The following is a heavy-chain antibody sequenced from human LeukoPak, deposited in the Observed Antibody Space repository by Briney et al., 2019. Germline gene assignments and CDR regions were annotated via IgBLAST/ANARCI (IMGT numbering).Heavy chain of an antibody. CDR2: ISWNSGSI. V-gene: IGHV3-9*01. CDR1: GFIFDDYA. Sequence: QAGGSLRLPCAASGFIFDDYAMHWVRQAPGKGLEWVSGISWNSGSIGYADSVKGRFTISRDNAKNSLYLQMNSLRAEDTALYYCAKEVYSYGSGGFDYWGQGTLVTVSS. CDR3: AKEVYSYGSGGFDY. D-gene: IGHD5-18*01. J-gene: IGHJ4*02.